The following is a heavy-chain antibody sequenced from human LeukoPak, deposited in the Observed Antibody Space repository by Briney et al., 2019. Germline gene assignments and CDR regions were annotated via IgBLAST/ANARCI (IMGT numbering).Heavy chain of an antibody. CDR1: VNSFTCYW. D-gene: IGHD6-13*01. CDR3: ARREQRLVAEYFQH. J-gene: IGHJ1*01. Sequence: GESLKISCKGSVNSFTCYWICWVRQMPGKGLEWMGIIYPGDSDTRYSPSFQGQVTISADKSISTAYLQWSSLKASDTAMYYCARREQRLVAEYFQHWGQGTLVTVSS. CDR2: IYPGDSDT. V-gene: IGHV5-51*01.